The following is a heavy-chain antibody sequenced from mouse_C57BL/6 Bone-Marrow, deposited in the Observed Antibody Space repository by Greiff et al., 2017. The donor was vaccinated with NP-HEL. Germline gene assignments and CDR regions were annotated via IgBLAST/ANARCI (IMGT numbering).Heavy chain of an antibody. CDR1: GYTFTSYG. J-gene: IGHJ2*01. CDR3: ARLSYYYGLDY. Sequence: LVESGAELARPGASVKLSCKASGYTFTSYGISWVKQRTGQGLEWIGEIYPRSGNTYYNEKFKGKATLTADKSSSTAYMELSSLTSEDSAVYFCARLSYYYGLDYWGQGTTLTVSS. V-gene: IGHV1-81*01. D-gene: IGHD1-1*01. CDR2: IYPRSGNT.